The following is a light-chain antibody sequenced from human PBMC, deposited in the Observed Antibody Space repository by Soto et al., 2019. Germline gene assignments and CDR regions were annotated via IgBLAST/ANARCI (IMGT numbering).Light chain of an antibody. Sequence: EIVLTQSPATLSLSPGERATLSCRASQSVSSYLAWYQQKPGQAPRLLIYDASKRATGIPAKFSGSGSGTDFSLTISSVEPEDSAVVYCQQRGTWFTFCQGTRLEIK. CDR1: QSVSSY. CDR3: QQRGTWFT. V-gene: IGKV3-11*01. CDR2: DAS. J-gene: IGKJ5*01.